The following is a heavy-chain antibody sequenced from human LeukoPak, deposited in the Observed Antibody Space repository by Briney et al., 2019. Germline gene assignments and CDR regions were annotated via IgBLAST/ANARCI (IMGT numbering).Heavy chain of an antibody. CDR3: ARHKSGWFYADY. CDR2: IFNSVSI. Sequence: ENLSLTCTVSGVLINSSDYYLGWNRQSPGKGLEWIGSIFNSVSIYYNPSLKSRVTISIDTSKNQFSLDLSSVTAADTAVYYCARHKSGWFYADYWGQGTLVTVSS. CDR1: GVLINSSDYY. J-gene: IGHJ4*02. D-gene: IGHD6-19*01. V-gene: IGHV4-39*01.